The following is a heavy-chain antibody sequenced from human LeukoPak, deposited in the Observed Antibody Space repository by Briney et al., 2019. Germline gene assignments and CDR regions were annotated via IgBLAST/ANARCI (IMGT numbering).Heavy chain of an antibody. CDR1: GYTFTSYG. Sequence: GASVKVSCKASGYTFTSYGISWVRQAPGQGLEWMGWISAYNGNTSYAQKFQGRVTMTRDTSTSTVYMELSSLRSEDTAVYYCARVPRGGYGPGFDYWGQGTLVTVSS. CDR2: ISAYNGNT. J-gene: IGHJ4*02. D-gene: IGHD3-10*01. V-gene: IGHV1-18*01. CDR3: ARVPRGGYGPGFDY.